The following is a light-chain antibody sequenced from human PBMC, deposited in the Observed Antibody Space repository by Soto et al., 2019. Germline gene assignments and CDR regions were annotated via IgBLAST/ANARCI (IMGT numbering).Light chain of an antibody. CDR2: EVS. V-gene: IGLV2-14*01. CDR1: SSDIGGYDY. Sequence: QSVLTQPASVSGSPGQSITISCTGTSSDIGGYDYVSWYQQHPGKAPKLMIYEVSNRPSGVSNRFSGSKSGNTASLTISGLQAEDEADYYCTSYTSSTTNYVFGSGTKLPVL. J-gene: IGLJ1*01. CDR3: TSYTSSTTNYV.